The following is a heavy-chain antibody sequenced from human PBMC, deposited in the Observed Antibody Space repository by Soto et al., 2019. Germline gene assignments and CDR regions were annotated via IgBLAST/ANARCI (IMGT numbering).Heavy chain of an antibody. V-gene: IGHV3-33*01. CDR2: IWYDGSNK. J-gene: IGHJ3*02. D-gene: IGHD3-22*01. CDR1: GFTFSSYG. Sequence: QVQLVESGGGVVQPGRSLRLSCAASGFTFSSYGMHWVRQAPGKGLEWVAVIWYDGSNKYYADSVKGRFTISRDNSKNTLYLQMNSLRAEDTAVYYCARDSSAFGTVYIWGQGTMVTVSS. CDR3: ARDSSAFGTVYI.